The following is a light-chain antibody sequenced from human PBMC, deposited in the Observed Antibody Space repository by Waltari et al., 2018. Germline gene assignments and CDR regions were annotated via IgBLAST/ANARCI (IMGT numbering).Light chain of an antibody. Sequence: QSILAQPTSVSGAPGQRVTISCTGSSSNIGAGHDVHWYQAFPGTAPKLLIYGNNTRPSGVPARCSGSKSGASASLAINGLQAEDEADYYCQSFDSNVRGGVVFGGGTKVTVL. CDR1: SSNIGAGHD. CDR3: QSFDSNVRGGVV. CDR2: GNN. J-gene: IGLJ3*02. V-gene: IGLV1-40*01.